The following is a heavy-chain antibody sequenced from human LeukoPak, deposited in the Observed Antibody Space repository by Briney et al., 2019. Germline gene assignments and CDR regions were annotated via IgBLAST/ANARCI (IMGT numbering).Heavy chain of an antibody. V-gene: IGHV3-21*01. J-gene: IGHJ4*02. D-gene: IGHD2-15*01. Sequence: GGSLRLSCAASGFTFSSYSMNWVRQAPGKGLEWVSSISSSSSYIYYADSVKGRFTISRDNAKNSLYLQMNSLRAEDTAVYYCARLGTSPVVAAINWGQGTLVAVSS. CDR1: GFTFSSYS. CDR3: ARLGTSPVVAAIN. CDR2: ISSSSSYI.